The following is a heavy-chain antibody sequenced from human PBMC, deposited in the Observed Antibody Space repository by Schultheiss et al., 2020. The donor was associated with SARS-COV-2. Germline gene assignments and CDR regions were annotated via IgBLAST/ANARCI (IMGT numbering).Heavy chain of an antibody. D-gene: IGHD4-23*01. CDR1: GFTFSSYS. CDR3: AKAGQTTVVTGSFDY. Sequence: GGSLRLSCAASGFTFSSYSMNWVRQAPGKGLEWVSGINWNGGSTYYADSVKGRFTISRDNSKNTLYLQMNSLRAEDTAVYYCAKAGQTTVVTGSFDYWGQGTLVTVSS. CDR2: INWNGGST. V-gene: IGHV3-23*01. J-gene: IGHJ4*02.